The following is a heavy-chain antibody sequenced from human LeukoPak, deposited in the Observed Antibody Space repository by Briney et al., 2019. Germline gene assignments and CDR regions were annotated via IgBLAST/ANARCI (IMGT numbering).Heavy chain of an antibody. CDR3: GRPTKYWLVRGDGVDV. D-gene: IGHD6-19*01. V-gene: IGHV3-23*01. J-gene: IGHJ6*02. Sequence: GGSLRLSCAASGFTFSSYAMTWVHQAPGKGLGWVASIDAGGGDTYHSDSVKGRFTISRDNSMNTLYLQMNSLRADDTAVYYCGRPTKYWLVRGDGVDVWGQGTTVTVSS. CDR1: GFTFSSYA. CDR2: IDAGGGDT.